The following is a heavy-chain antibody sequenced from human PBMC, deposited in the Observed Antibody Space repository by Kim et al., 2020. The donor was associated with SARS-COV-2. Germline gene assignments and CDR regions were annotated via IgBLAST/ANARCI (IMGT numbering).Heavy chain of an antibody. CDR2: ISGSGGTT. CDR1: GFTFSSYA. J-gene: IGHJ6*02. CDR3: AKVREGSGSYLGYHGMDV. D-gene: IGHD3-10*01. V-gene: IGHV3-23*01. Sequence: GGSLRLSCAASGFTFSSYAMSWVRQAPGKGLEWVSVISGSGGTTYYADSVKGRFTISRDNSKNTLYLQMNSLRADDTAVYYCAKVREGSGSYLGYHGMDVWGQGTTVTVSS.